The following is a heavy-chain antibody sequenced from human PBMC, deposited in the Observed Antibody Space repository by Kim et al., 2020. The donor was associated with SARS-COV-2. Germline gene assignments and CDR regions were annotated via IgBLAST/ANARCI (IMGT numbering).Heavy chain of an antibody. CDR3: ARDGGTASGCKDAFDI. J-gene: IGHJ3*02. V-gene: IGHV3-30*07. D-gene: IGHD2-15*01. Sequence: VKGRFTISGEDSKNGGYLQMNSLRAEDTAVYYCARDGGTASGCKDAFDIWGQGTMVTVSS.